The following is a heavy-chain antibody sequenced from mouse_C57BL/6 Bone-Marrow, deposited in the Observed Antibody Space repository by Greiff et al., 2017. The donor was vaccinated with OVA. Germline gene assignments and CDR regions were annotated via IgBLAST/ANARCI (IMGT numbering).Heavy chain of an antibody. CDR3: ARQLLWVDC. V-gene: IGHV5-9*01. CDR2: ISGGGGNT. D-gene: IGHD2-1*01. Sequence: EVKLVESGGGLVKPGGSLKLSCAASGFTFSSYTMSWVRQTPEKRLEWVATISGGGGNTYYPDSVKGRFTISRDNAKNTLYLQMSSLGSEDTALYYCARQLLWVDCWGQGTTLTVSS. J-gene: IGHJ2*01. CDR1: GFTFSSYT.